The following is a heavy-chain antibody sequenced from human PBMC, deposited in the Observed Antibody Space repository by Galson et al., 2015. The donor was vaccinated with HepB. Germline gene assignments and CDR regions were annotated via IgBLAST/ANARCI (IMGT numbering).Heavy chain of an antibody. Sequence: SVKVSCKASGYTFTSFAVHWVRQAPGQRLEWMGSINGGKGDTKYSQKFQDRVTITRDTSATTVYMQLSDLRSEDTAVYYCAREFVVLDKWGQGSRVTVSS. CDR1: GYTFTSFA. D-gene: IGHD2-21*01. CDR2: INGGKGDT. CDR3: AREFVVLDK. V-gene: IGHV1-3*01. J-gene: IGHJ4*02.